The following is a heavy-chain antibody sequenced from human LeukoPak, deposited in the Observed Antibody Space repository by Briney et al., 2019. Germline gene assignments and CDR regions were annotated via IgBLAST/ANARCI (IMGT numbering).Heavy chain of an antibody. J-gene: IGHJ5*02. CDR2: ITGDGSDI. V-gene: IGHV3-74*01. CDR3: ARDAYTTTSNWLDP. D-gene: IGHD4-17*01. CDR1: GFTLNKYW. Sequence: PGGSLRLSCEASGFTLNKYWMHWVRQAPGKGLVWVSRITGDGSDIAYADSVKGRFTVSRDDAKNTLFLQMNSLRVEDTAIYYCARDAYTTTSNWLDPWGRGTLVTVSS.